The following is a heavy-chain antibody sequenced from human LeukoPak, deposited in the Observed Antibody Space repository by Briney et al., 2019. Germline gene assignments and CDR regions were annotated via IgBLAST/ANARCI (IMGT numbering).Heavy chain of an antibody. CDR2: IYPGDSDT. Sequence: GESLRISCKGSGYTFTSYWIGWVRQMPGKGLVWMGIIYPGDSDTRYSPSFQGQVTISADRSTAYLQWSSLKASDSAIYFCARRGSSSSLDYWGQGTLVTVSS. J-gene: IGHJ4*02. V-gene: IGHV5-51*01. CDR3: ARRGSSSSLDY. D-gene: IGHD6-6*01. CDR1: GYTFTSYW.